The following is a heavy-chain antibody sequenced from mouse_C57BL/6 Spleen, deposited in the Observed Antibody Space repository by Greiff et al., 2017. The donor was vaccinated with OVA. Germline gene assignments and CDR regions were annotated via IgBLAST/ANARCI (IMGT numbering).Heavy chain of an antibody. V-gene: IGHV1-64*01. CDR1: GYTFTSYW. J-gene: IGHJ2*01. Sequence: QVQLKQPGAELVKPGASVKLSCKASGYTFTSYWMHWVKQRPGQGLEWIGMIHPNSGSTNYNEKFKSKATLTVDKSSSTASMQLSSLTSEDSAVYYCARGKEIYGSSSYYFDYWGQGTTLTVSS. CDR3: ARGKEIYGSSSYYFDY. D-gene: IGHD1-1*01. CDR2: IHPNSGST.